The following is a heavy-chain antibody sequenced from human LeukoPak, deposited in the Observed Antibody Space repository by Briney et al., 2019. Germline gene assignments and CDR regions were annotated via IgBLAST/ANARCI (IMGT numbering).Heavy chain of an antibody. CDR2: ISYDGSNK. D-gene: IGHD1-26*01. V-gene: IGHV3-30-3*01. J-gene: IGHJ4*02. CDR3: ARVFGGSYFDY. Sequence: GGSLRLSCAASGFTFSSYAMHWVRQAPGKGLEWVAVISYDGSNKYYADSVKGRFTISRDNAKNSLYLQMNSLRAEDTAVYYCARVFGGSYFDYWGQGTLVTVSS. CDR1: GFTFSSYA.